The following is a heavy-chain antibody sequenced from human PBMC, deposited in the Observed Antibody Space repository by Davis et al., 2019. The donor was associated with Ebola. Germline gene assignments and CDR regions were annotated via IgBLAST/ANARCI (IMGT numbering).Heavy chain of an antibody. V-gene: IGHV3-73*01. J-gene: IGHJ3*02. CDR2: IRSKANSYAI. D-gene: IGHD3-3*01. CDR3: AKRSSANFWSGYYPERGAFDI. CDR1: GFTFSGSA. Sequence: GESLKISCAASGFTFSGSAMHWVRQASGKGLEWVGRIRSKANSYAIAYAASVKGRFTISRDDSKNTAYLQMNSLRAEDTAVYYCAKRSSANFWSGYYPERGAFDIWGQGTMVTVSS.